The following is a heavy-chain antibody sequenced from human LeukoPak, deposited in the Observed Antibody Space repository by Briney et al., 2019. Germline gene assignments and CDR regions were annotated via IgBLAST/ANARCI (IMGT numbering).Heavy chain of an antibody. CDR3: AARYCSGGSCWAVAFDI. CDR2: INHSVST. D-gene: IGHD2-15*01. CDR1: GGSFSGYY. V-gene: IGHV4-34*01. Sequence: PSESLSLTCAVYGGSFSGYYWSCIRQPPGRGLEWVGEINHSVSTNYNPSLKSRVPISVDPSKNKFSLKLSSVTAADTAVYYCAARYCSGGSCWAVAFDIWGQGTMVTVSS. J-gene: IGHJ3*02.